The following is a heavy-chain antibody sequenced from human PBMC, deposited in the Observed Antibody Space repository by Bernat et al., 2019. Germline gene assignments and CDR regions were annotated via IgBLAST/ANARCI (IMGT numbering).Heavy chain of an antibody. CDR1: GFTFSNAL. V-gene: IGHV3-15*07. Sequence: EVQLVESGGGLEKSGGSLRLSCAASGFTFSNALMNWVRQAPGKGLEWVGRIKRKSDGGTTDYAAPVTGRLTISRDDSKNTLYLQMNSLKTEDTAVYYCTTLSTTKFSDGNRGVDYWGQGALVTVSS. J-gene: IGHJ4*02. CDR2: IKRKSDGGTT. CDR3: TTLSTTKFSDGNRGVDY. D-gene: IGHD7-27*01.